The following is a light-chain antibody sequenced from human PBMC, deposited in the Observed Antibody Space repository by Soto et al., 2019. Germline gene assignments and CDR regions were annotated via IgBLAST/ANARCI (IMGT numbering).Light chain of an antibody. Sequence: VLTQPPSVSVAPGQTATITCGGHNIGGKSVHWYQQRPGQAPAVVVYDDRDRPSGIPERFSGSNSGNTATLTITGVEAGDEADYFCQVLEGGTDQNYVFGPGTKLTVL. CDR3: QVLEGGTDQNYV. V-gene: IGLV3-21*02. CDR1: NIGGKS. CDR2: DDR. J-gene: IGLJ1*01.